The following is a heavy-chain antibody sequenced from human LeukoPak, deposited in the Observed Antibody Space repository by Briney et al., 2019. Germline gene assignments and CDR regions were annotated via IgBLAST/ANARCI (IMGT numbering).Heavy chain of an antibody. Sequence: SVKVSCMASGGTFSSYTICWVRQAPGQGLEWMGRIIPILGIANYAQKFQGRVTITADKSTSTAYMELSSLRSEDTAVYYCASHCSGGSCYGFRFDPWGRGTLVTVSS. J-gene: IGHJ5*02. CDR1: GGTFSSYT. V-gene: IGHV1-69*02. CDR2: IIPILGIA. CDR3: ASHCSGGSCYGFRFDP. D-gene: IGHD2-15*01.